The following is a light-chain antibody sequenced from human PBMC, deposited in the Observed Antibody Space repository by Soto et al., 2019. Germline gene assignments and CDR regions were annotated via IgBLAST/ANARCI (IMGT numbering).Light chain of an antibody. CDR2: DAS. V-gene: IGKV1-5*01. Sequence: EIQMTQSPSTLSASVGDRVTITCRASQSISSWLAWYQQKPGKAPKLLIYDASSLESGVPSRFSGSGSGTEFTLTISSLQPDDFATYYCQQYNRYYTFGQGTKLEIK. CDR1: QSISSW. CDR3: QQYNRYYT. J-gene: IGKJ2*01.